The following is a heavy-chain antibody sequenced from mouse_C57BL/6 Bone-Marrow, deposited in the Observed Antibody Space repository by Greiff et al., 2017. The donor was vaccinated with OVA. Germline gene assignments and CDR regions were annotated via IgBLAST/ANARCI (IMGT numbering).Heavy chain of an antibody. CDR1: GYTFTSYW. D-gene: IGHD2-12*01. Sequence: VQLQQPGAELVRPGTSVKLSCKASGYTFTSYWMHGVKQRPGQGLEWIGVIDPADSYTNYNQKFKGKATLTVDTSSSTAYMHLSSLTSEDSAVYYCARWGDSYAAWFAYWCQGTLVTVSA. J-gene: IGHJ3*01. CDR3: ARWGDSYAAWFAY. CDR2: IDPADSYT. V-gene: IGHV1-59*01.